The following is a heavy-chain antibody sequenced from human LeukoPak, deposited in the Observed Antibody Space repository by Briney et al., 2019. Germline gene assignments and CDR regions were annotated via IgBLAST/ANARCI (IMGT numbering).Heavy chain of an antibody. CDR1: GGSISSYY. CDR3: ARDRGSDAFDI. D-gene: IGHD3-10*01. J-gene: IGHJ3*02. CDR2: RYTSGST. V-gene: IGHV4-4*07. Sequence: SETLSLTCTVSGGSISSYYWVWLRQPAGKGLEWIGRRYTSGSTNYNPSLKSRLSMSVDTSKTQISLRLSSVTAADTAVYYCARDRGSDAFDIWGQGTMVTVSS.